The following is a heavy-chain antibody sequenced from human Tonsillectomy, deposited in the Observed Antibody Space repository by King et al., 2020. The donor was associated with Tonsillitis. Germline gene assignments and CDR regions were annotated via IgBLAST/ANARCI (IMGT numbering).Heavy chain of an antibody. CDR3: AKDINADAYNPFDF. CDR1: RFTFHAYA. Sequence: VQLVESGGGLVQPGRSLRLSCAASRFTFHAYAMHWVRQAPGKGLEGVSGIGWNSGSIGYADSVKGRFTISRDNAKNSLYLQMNSLRPEDTALYYCAKDINADAYNPFDFWGQGTLVTVSS. J-gene: IGHJ4*02. CDR2: IGWNSGSI. V-gene: IGHV3-9*01. D-gene: IGHD5-24*01.